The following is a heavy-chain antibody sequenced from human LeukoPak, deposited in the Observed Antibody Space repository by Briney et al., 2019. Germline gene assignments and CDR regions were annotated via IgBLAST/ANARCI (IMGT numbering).Heavy chain of an antibody. CDR1: GGSISSYY. J-gene: IGHJ5*02. CDR2: IYYSGST. V-gene: IGHV4-59*01. CDR3: ARDLGGVEANWSDP. D-gene: IGHD3-16*01. Sequence: SETLSLTCTVYGGSISSYYWSWIRQPPGKVLEWIGYIYYSGSTNYNPSLKSRVAISVDTSKNQFSLKLSSVTAADTAVYYCARDLGGVEANWSDPWGQGTLVTVSS.